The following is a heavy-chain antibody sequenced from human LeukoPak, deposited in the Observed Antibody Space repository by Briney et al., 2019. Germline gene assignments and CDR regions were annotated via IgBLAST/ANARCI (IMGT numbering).Heavy chain of an antibody. V-gene: IGHV4-34*01. CDR2: INHSGST. D-gene: IGHD2-15*01. CDR1: GGSFSGHY. J-gene: IGHJ6*03. CDR3: AREGGGRTGYYYYYYMDV. Sequence: SETLSLTCAVYGGSFSGHYWSWIRQPPGKGLEWIGEINHSGSTNYNPSLKSRVTISVDTSKNQFSLKLSSVTAADTAVYYCAREGGGRTGYYYYYYMDVWGKGTTVTVSS.